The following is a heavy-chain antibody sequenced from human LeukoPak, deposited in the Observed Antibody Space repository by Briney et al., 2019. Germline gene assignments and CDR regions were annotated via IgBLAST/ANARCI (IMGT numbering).Heavy chain of an antibody. CDR1: GFAFNTHW. Sequence: GGSLRLSCAASGFAFNTHWMSWVRQAPGKGLEWVANIKEDGTEEYYVDSVKGRFTVSRDNAKNSLYLQMNNLRVDDTAVYYCARDRISIAVAGTDFDYWGQGTLVTVSS. CDR2: IKEDGTEE. J-gene: IGHJ4*02. CDR3: ARDRISIAVAGTDFDY. V-gene: IGHV3-7*03. D-gene: IGHD6-19*01.